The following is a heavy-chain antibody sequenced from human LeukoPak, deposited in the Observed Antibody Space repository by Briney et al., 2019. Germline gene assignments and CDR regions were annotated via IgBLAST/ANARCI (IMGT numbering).Heavy chain of an antibody. J-gene: IGHJ4*02. D-gene: IGHD2-2*02. V-gene: IGHV3-30-3*01. Sequence: PGRSLRLSCAASGFTFSSYAMHWVRQAPGKGLEWVAVISYDGGNKYYADSVKGRFTISRDNSKNTLYLQMNSLRAEDTAVYYCARAPRRYCSSTSCYNFDYWGQGTLVTVSS. CDR2: ISYDGGNK. CDR3: ARAPRRYCSSTSCYNFDY. CDR1: GFTFSSYA.